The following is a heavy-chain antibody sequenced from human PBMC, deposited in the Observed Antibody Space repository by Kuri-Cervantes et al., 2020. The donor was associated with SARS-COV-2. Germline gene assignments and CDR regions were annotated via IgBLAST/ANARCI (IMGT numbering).Heavy chain of an antibody. CDR3: AKDCGGDCYLDY. V-gene: IGHV3-30*18. CDR1: GFTFSSYG. J-gene: IGHJ4*02. D-gene: IGHD2-21*02. Sequence: GGSLRFSCAASGFTFSSYGMHWVRQAPGKGLEWVAVISYDGSNKYYADSVKGRFTISRDNSKNTLYLQMNSLRAEDTAVYYCAKDCGGDCYLDYWGQGTLVTVSS. CDR2: ISYDGSNK.